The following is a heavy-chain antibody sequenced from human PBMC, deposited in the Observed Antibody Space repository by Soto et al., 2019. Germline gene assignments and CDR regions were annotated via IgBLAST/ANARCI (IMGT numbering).Heavy chain of an antibody. Sequence: PGGSLRLCCAASGFTFSSYAMSWVRQAPGKGLEWVSAISGSGGSTYYADSVKGRFTISRDNSKNTLYLQMNSLRAEDTAVYYCARDSRDRQRITIFGVVTQNPDAFDIWGQGTMVTVSS. CDR2: ISGSGGST. CDR1: GFTFSSYA. D-gene: IGHD3-3*01. J-gene: IGHJ3*02. V-gene: IGHV3-23*01. CDR3: ARDSRDRQRITIFGVVTQNPDAFDI.